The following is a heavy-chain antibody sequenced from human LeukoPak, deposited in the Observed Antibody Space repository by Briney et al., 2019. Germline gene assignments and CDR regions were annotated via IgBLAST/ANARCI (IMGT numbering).Heavy chain of an antibody. CDR2: ISYDGSNK. D-gene: IGHD4-23*01. CDR1: GFTFSSYA. J-gene: IGHJ5*02. CDR3: ARDASYGGQPPGWFDP. Sequence: GGSLRLSCAASGFTFSSYAMHWVRQAPGKGLEWVAVISYDGSNKYYADSVKGRFTISRDNSKNTLYLQMNSLRAEDTAVYYCARDASYGGQPPGWFDPWGQGTLVTVSS. V-gene: IGHV3-30-3*01.